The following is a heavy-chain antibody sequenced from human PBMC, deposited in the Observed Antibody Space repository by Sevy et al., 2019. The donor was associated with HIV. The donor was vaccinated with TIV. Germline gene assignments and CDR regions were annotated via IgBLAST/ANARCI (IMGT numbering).Heavy chain of an antibody. D-gene: IGHD4-17*01. V-gene: IGHV3-7*01. J-gene: IGHJ4*02. CDR2: IKQDGTEA. Sequence: GGSLRLSCAASGFTFSTYWMNWVRQAPGEGLEWLANIKQDGTEANYVDSVKGRFTISRDNAKKSVYLQMDSLTAEDTAVYYCARGLSDYGDLFFDYWGEGVLVTVSS. CDR1: GFTFSTYW. CDR3: ARGLSDYGDLFFDY.